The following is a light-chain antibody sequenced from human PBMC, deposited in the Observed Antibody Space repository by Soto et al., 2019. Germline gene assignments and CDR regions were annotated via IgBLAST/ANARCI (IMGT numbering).Light chain of an antibody. Sequence: IQITQSPSTLSGSVGDRVTIPCRASQTISSWLAWYQQKPGKAPKILMYKASTLKSGVPSRFRGSGSGTEFTLTISRLQPDDVATYYCQHENSYSEAFGQGTKVDIK. CDR2: KAS. CDR3: QHENSYSEA. J-gene: IGKJ1*01. V-gene: IGKV1-5*03. CDR1: QTISSW.